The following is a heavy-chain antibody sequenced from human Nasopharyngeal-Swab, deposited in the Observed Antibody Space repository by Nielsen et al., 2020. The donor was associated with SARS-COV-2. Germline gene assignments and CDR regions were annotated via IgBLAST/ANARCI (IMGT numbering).Heavy chain of an antibody. CDR2: ISAYNGNT. Sequence: WVRQAPGQGLEWMGWISAYNGNTNYAQKLQGRVTMTTDTSTNTAYMELRSLRSDDTAVYYCAREGLYYDFWSGFDYWGQGTLVTVSS. J-gene: IGHJ4*02. V-gene: IGHV1-18*01. CDR3: AREGLYYDFWSGFDY. D-gene: IGHD3-3*01.